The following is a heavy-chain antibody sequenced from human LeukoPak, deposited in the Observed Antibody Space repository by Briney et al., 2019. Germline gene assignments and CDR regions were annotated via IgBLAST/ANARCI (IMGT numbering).Heavy chain of an antibody. CDR2: ISWNSENI. D-gene: IGHD4-17*01. J-gene: IGHJ4*02. CDR3: ARGGGWDYVRIDY. Sequence: GGSLRLSCAASGFTFDDYAMHWVRQAPGKGLEWVSGISWNSENIDYADSVKGRFTISRDNAKNSLYLQMNSLRAEDTAVYYCARGGGWDYVRIDYWDQGTLVTVSS. CDR1: GFTFDDYA. V-gene: IGHV3-9*01.